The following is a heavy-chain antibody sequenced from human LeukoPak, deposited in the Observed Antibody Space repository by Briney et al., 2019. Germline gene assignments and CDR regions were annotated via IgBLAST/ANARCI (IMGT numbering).Heavy chain of an antibody. CDR3: TAGADGEYDY. CDR1: GFTFSDVW. V-gene: IGHV3-15*01. J-gene: IGHJ4*02. D-gene: IGHD4-17*01. Sequence: GGSLRLSCAASGFTFSDVWMSWVRQVPGKGLEWGGRIKTKTDGGSTDYAAPLKGKFTISRDDSKTTLYLQMNSLKTEDTAVYYCTAGADGEYDYWGQGTLVTVSS. CDR2: IKTKTDGGST.